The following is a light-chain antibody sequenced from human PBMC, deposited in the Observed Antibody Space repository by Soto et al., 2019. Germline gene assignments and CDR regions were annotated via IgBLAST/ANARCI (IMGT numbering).Light chain of an antibody. V-gene: IGKV1-39*01. CDR2: AAS. CDR1: QSISSY. Sequence: DIQMTQSPSSLSASVGDRVTISCRASQSISSYVNWFQQKPGKVPKVLIYAASSLQSGVPSRFSGRGSGTDFTLTISSLQPDDFATYYCQQSYSTPPTTFGQGTRLEIK. J-gene: IGKJ5*01. CDR3: QQSYSTPPTT.